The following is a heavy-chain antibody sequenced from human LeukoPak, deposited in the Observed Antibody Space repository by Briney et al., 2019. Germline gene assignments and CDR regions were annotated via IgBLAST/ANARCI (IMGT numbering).Heavy chain of an antibody. D-gene: IGHD3-22*01. Sequence: ASVKVSCKASGYTFTNYDINWVRQATGQGLEWLGWMNPNSGNTGYAQKFQGRVTITRNTSISTASMELSSLRSEDTAVYYCARAYDSSGSYDYWGQGTLVTVSS. CDR1: GYTFTNYD. CDR2: MNPNSGNT. CDR3: ARAYDSSGSYDY. V-gene: IGHV1-8*03. J-gene: IGHJ4*02.